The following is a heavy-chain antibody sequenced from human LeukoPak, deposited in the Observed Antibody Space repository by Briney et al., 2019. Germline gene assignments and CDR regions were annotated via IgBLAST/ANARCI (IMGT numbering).Heavy chain of an antibody. CDR1: GFTFSSYE. V-gene: IGHV3-48*03. D-gene: IGHD2-21*01. CDR3: VRDRARRVIIGL. J-gene: IGHJ4*02. CDR2: ISSSGSTI. Sequence: PGGSLRLSCAASGFTFSSYEMNWVRQAPGKGLEWVSYISSSGSTIYYADSVKGRFTISRDNTKNSLFLQMTNLRVEDAAVYYCVRDRARRVIIGLWGQGSLVTVSS.